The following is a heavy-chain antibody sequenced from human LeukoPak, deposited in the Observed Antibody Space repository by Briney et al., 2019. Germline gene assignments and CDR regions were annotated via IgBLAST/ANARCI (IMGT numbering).Heavy chain of an antibody. CDR1: GFTFSYYA. V-gene: IGHV3-64*01. D-gene: IGHD5-12*01. CDR2: ISSNGLTT. Sequence: GGSLRLSCAASGFTFSYYAMHWVRQTPGKGLEYVSTISSNGLTTYYGNYVKGRLTVSRDNSKNTLYLLMGSLSPEDMAVYYCVRDFKWLETFDIWGRGTMVTVSS. CDR3: VRDFKWLETFDI. J-gene: IGHJ3*02.